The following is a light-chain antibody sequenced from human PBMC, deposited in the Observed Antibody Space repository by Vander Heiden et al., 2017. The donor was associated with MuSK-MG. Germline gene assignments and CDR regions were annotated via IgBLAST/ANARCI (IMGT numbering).Light chain of an antibody. CDR3: QQKDNLPIT. J-gene: IGKJ5*01. Sequence: DIQMTQSPSSLSASVGDRVTITCQASQDISNYLNWYQQKPGKAPKLLIYDASNLETGVPSRFSGSGSGTDFTFTISSLQPEDVATYYCQQKDNLPITFGQGTRVEIK. V-gene: IGKV1-33*01. CDR1: QDISNY. CDR2: DAS.